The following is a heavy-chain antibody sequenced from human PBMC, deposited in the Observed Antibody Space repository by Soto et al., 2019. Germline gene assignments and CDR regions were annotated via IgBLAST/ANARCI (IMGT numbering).Heavy chain of an antibody. CDR1: GFTFSSYA. D-gene: IGHD5-18*01. CDR3: AKSNSGGRVAAMVNPYFDY. Sequence: EVQLLESGGGLVQPGGSLRLSCAASGFTFSSYAMSWVRQAPGKGLEWVSAISGSGGSTYYADSVKGRFTISRDNSKNTLYLQMNSLRAEDTAVYYCAKSNSGGRVAAMVNPYFDYWGQGTLVTVSS. CDR2: ISGSGGST. J-gene: IGHJ4*02. V-gene: IGHV3-23*01.